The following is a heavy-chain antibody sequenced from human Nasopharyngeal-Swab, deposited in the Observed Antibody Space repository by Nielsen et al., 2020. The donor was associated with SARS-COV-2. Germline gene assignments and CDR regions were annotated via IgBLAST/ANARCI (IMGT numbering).Heavy chain of an antibody. CDR2: SSTNTGNP. Sequence: WVRQAPGQGLEWMGWSSTNTGNPTYAQGFTGRFVLSLDTTVSTAYLQISSLKAEDTAVYFCARFTRERPRAGFDYWGQGTLVTVSS. V-gene: IGHV7-4-1*02. J-gene: IGHJ4*02. D-gene: IGHD6-19*01. CDR3: ARFTRERPRAGFDY.